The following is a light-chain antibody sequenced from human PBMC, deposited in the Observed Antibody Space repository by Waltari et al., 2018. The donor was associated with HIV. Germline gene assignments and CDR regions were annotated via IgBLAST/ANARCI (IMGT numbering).Light chain of an antibody. V-gene: IGKV1-5*03. Sequence: DIQMTQSPFTLSASVGDRVTITCRASQSISSWLAWYQQKPGKAPKLLIYKASSLESGVPSRFSGSGSGTEFTLTISSLQPDDFATYYCQQYNSFPITFGQGTRLEIK. CDR3: QQYNSFPIT. CDR1: QSISSW. CDR2: KAS. J-gene: IGKJ5*01.